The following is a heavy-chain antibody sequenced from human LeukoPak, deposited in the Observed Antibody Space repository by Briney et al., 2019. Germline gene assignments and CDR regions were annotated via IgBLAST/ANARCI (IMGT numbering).Heavy chain of an antibody. J-gene: IGHJ4*02. V-gene: IGHV3-53*01. CDR3: AREEPRYSGSYHY. Sequence: PGGSLRLSCAASGFTVSSNYMSWVRQAPGKGLEWVPVIYSGGSTYYADSVKGRFTISRDNSKNTLFLQMNSLRAEDTAVYYCAREEPRYSGSYHYWGQGTLVTVSS. D-gene: IGHD1-26*01. CDR1: GFTVSSNY. CDR2: IYSGGST.